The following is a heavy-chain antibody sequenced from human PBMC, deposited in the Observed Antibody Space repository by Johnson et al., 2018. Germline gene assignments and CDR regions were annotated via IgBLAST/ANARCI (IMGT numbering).Heavy chain of an antibody. CDR2: IYPGDSDT. CDR1: GYSFTSYW. CDR3: ARSVTPEGGDFQH. Sequence: VQLGEAGAEVKKHGESLKISCKGSGYSFTSYWSGWVRQMRGKGLEGMGIIYPGDSDTSYSPSFQGQVTISAAKSISTAYLPWSSLKASDTAMYNCARSVTPEGGDFQHWGQCTLVTVSS. V-gene: IGHV5-51*01. J-gene: IGHJ1*01. D-gene: IGHD4-11*01.